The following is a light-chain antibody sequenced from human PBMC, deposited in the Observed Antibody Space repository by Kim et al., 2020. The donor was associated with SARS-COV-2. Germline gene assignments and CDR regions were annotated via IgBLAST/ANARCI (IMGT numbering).Light chain of an antibody. CDR3: AAWDDSLNGYYV. J-gene: IGLJ1*01. CDR2: SNN. V-gene: IGLV1-44*01. Sequence: QRVTISCSGSSSNIGSNTVNWYQQLPGTAAKLLIYSNNQRPSGVPDRFSGSKSGTSASLAISGLQSEDEADYYCAAWDDSLNGYYVFGTGTKVTVL. CDR1: SSNIGSNT.